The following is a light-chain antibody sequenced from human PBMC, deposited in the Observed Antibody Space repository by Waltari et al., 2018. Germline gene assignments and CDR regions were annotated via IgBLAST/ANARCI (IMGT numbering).Light chain of an antibody. V-gene: IGKV2-30*02. Sequence: DAVLTQSPLSLPATLGQPASISCKSSQSLVHRGGNTYLNWFQQRPGQSPRRLIYKVSTRDSGVPDRFSGSGSGTDFTLKISRVEAEDFWVYYCMQGTHWPYTFGQGTRLEIK. CDR1: QSLVHRGGNTY. CDR3: MQGTHWPYT. J-gene: IGKJ5*01. CDR2: KVS.